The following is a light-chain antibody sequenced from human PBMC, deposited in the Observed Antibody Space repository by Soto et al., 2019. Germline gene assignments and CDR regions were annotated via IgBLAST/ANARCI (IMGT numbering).Light chain of an antibody. Sequence: QSALTQPASVSGSPGQSITISCTGTSSDVGGYNYVSWYQQHPGKAPKLMIYEVSKRPSGVSNRFSDSKSGNTATLTVSGLQAEDEADYYCSSFAGNNNRGVFGSGTKLTLL. CDR3: SSFAGNNNRGV. V-gene: IGLV2-14*01. J-gene: IGLJ1*01. CDR2: EVS. CDR1: SSDVGGYNY.